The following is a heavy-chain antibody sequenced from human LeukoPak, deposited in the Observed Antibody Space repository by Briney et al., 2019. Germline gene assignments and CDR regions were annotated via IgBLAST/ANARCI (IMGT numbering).Heavy chain of an antibody. J-gene: IGHJ4*02. D-gene: IGHD3-22*01. CDR3: ARYKTYSYDTPGDY. CDR2: IRGKAYGGTT. Sequence: GGSLRLSCTGSGFIFGDYGLSWVRQAPGKGLEWVGFIRGKAYGGTTQYAASVKGRFTISRDDSKSIAYLQMNSLKTDDTAVCYCARYKTYSYDTPGDYWGPGTLVTVSS. V-gene: IGHV3-49*04. CDR1: GFIFGDYG.